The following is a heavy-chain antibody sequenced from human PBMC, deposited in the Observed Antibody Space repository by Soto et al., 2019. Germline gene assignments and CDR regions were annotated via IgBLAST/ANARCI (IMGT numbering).Heavy chain of an antibody. CDR3: ARGGEYDSSGFYVD. J-gene: IGHJ4*02. V-gene: IGHV1-69*01. Sequence: QVQLVQSGAEVKKPGSSVKVSCKASGGTFSNYGISWVRQAPGQGLEWMGGIIRIFGTTNYAQKVQGRVTITADQSTSTANMELSSLRSEDTAVYYCARGGEYDSSGFYVDWGQGTLVTVSS. CDR1: GGTFSNYG. CDR2: IIRIFGTT. D-gene: IGHD3-22*01.